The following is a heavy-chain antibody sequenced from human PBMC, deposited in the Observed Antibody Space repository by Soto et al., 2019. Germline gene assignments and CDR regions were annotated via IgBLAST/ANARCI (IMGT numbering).Heavy chain of an antibody. CDR1: GYTFTSYG. V-gene: IGHV1-18*01. CDR3: ARDDATYNWNHDRYYYYGMDV. Sequence: QVQLVQSGAEVKKPGASVKVSCKASGYTFTSYGISWVRQAPGQVLEWMGWISAYKGNTNYAQKPHGRVTMTTATSTSTAYMELRSLRSDDTAVYYCARDDATYNWNHDRYYYYGMDVWGQGTTVTVSS. J-gene: IGHJ6*02. CDR2: ISAYKGNT. D-gene: IGHD1-20*01.